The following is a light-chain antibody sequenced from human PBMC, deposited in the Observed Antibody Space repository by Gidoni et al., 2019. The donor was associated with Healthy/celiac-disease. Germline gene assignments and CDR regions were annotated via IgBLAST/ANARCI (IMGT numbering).Light chain of an antibody. Sequence: SYELPQPPSVSVSPGQTARITCSGDALPKQYAYWYQQKPGQAPVLVIYKDSERPSGIPERFSGSSSGTTVTLTISGVQAEDEADYYWQSADSSGTYRVFGGGTKLTVL. V-gene: IGLV3-25*03. CDR3: QSADSSGTYRV. CDR1: ALPKQY. CDR2: KDS. J-gene: IGLJ2*01.